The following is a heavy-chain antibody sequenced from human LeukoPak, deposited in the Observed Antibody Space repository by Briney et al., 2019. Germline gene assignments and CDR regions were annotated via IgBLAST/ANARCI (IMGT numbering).Heavy chain of an antibody. CDR2: ISSSSSYI. CDR1: AFTFSSYS. CDR3: ARGDLFGI. J-gene: IGHJ3*02. V-gene: IGHV3-21*01. Sequence: GGSLRLSCAASAFTFSSYSMNWVRQAPGKGLEWVSSISSSSSYIYYADSVKGRFTITRDNAKNPLYLQMNSLRAEDTAVYYCARGDLFGIWGQGTMVTVSS. D-gene: IGHD3-10*01.